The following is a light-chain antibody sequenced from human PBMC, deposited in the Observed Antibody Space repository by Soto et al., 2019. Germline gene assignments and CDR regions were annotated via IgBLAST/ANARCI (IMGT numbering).Light chain of an antibody. J-gene: IGKJ4*01. CDR3: QQRSNWPRLT. Sequence: EIVLRQSPATLSLSPGERATLSCRASQSVSNYLAWYQQKPGQAPRLLIYDASNRATGIPARFSGSGSGTDFTLTISSLEPEDFTVYYCQQRSNWPRLTFGGGTKVEIK. CDR1: QSVSNY. V-gene: IGKV3-11*01. CDR2: DAS.